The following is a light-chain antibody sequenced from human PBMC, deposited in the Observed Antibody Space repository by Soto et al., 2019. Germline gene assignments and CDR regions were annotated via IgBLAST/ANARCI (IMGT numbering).Light chain of an antibody. Sequence: EIVLTQSPGTLSLSPGERATLSCRASQSVSSNYLAWYQQKPGQAPRRLIYAASSRATGIPDRFSGSGSGTDFTLTISRLEPDDFATYYCQQYNSYSRTFGQGTKVDIK. CDR2: AAS. CDR3: QQYNSYSRT. CDR1: QSVSSNY. J-gene: IGKJ1*01. V-gene: IGKV3-20*01.